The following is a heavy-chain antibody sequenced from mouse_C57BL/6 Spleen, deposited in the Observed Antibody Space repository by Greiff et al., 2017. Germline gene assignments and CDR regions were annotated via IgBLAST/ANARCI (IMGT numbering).Heavy chain of an antibody. Sequence: ESGPGLVKPSQSLSLTCSVTGYSITSGYYWNWIRQFPGNKLEWMGYISYDGSNNYNPSLKNRISITRDTSKNQFFLKLNSVTTEDTATXYCARYQLLRSYYFDYWGQGTTLTVSS. CDR2: ISYDGSN. CDR3: ARYQLLRSYYFDY. D-gene: IGHD1-1*01. CDR1: GYSITSGYY. J-gene: IGHJ2*01. V-gene: IGHV3-6*01.